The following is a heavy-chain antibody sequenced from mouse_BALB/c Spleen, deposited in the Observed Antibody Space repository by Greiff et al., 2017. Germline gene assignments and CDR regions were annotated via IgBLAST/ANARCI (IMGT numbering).Heavy chain of an antibody. CDR1: GYTFTSYW. CDR3: ARLYYGSRYYFDY. CDR2: INPSNGRT. Sequence: VKLQESGAELVKPGASVKLSCKASGYTFTSYWMHWVKQRPGQGLEWIGEINPSNGRTKYNEKFKSKATLTVDKSSSTAYMQLSSLTSEDSAVYYCARLYYGSRYYFDYWGQGTTLTVSS. V-gene: IGHV1S81*02. D-gene: IGHD1-1*01. J-gene: IGHJ2*01.